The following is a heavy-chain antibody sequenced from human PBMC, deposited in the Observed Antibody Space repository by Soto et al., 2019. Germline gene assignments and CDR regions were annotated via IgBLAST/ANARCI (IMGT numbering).Heavy chain of an antibody. V-gene: IGHV4-59*01. Sequence: PGKGLEWIGYIYYSGSNNYNPSLKSRVTISVDTSKNQFSLKLSSVTAADTALYYCAAYDYGDDDAVFAIWGCGTTVPVSS. CDR3: AAYDYGDDDAVFAI. J-gene: IGHJ3*02. D-gene: IGHD4-17*01. CDR2: IYYSGSN.